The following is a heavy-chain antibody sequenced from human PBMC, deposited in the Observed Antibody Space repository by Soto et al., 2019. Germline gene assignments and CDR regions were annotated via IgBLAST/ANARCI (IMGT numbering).Heavy chain of an antibody. CDR1: GFTFSDYY. CDR2: ISSSGSTI. Sequence: GGSLRLSCAAPGFTFSDYYMSWIRQAPGKGLEWVSYISSSGSTIYYADSVKGRFTISRDNAKNSLYLQMNSLRAEDTALYHCERHSNTPPGWFDPWGQGTLVTVSS. D-gene: IGHD2-15*01. J-gene: IGHJ5*02. V-gene: IGHV3-11*01. CDR3: ERHSNTPPGWFDP.